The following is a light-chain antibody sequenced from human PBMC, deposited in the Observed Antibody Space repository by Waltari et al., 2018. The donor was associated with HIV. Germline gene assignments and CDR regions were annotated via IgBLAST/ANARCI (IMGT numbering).Light chain of an antibody. CDR1: SSDVGGFNY. J-gene: IGLJ1*01. Sequence: QSALTQPASVSGSPGQSITISCTGTSSDVGGFNYVSWYQQYPGKAPKLIIYEVDNRPSGVSHRFSGSESGNTASLTISGLQAEDEADYYRSSYTSGTTPSVFGTGTKVTVL. V-gene: IGLV2-14*01. CDR3: SSYTSGTTPSV. CDR2: EVD.